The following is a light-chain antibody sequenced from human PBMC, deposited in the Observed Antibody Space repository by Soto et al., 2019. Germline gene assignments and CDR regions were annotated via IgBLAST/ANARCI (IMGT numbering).Light chain of an antibody. J-gene: IGKJ5*01. CDR2: YIS. CDR3: QQHTQWPIT. CDR1: QSAGNF. V-gene: IGKV3D-15*01. Sequence: EGMRTQSGATLSISQEETASLSCRASQSAGNFLAWYQQKPGQAPRLLIYYISTRATGIPARFSGSGSGTEFTLTINSLQSEDSAVYYCQQHTQWPITFAQGTR.